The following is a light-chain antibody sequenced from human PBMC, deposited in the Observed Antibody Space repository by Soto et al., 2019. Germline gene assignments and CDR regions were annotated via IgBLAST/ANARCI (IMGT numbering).Light chain of an antibody. CDR3: SSYTSGSTLV. V-gene: IGLV2-14*01. CDR1: SSDVGGYNY. CDR2: EVS. Sequence: QSALPQPASVSGSPGQSITISCTGTSSDVGGYNYVSWYQQHPGKAPKLMIYEVSNRPSGVSNRFAGSKSGKTASLTISGLQAEDEADYYCSSYTSGSTLVFGTGTKLTVL. J-gene: IGLJ1*01.